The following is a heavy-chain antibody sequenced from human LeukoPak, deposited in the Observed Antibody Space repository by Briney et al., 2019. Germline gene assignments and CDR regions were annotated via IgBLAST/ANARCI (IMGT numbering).Heavy chain of an antibody. CDR1: GDSISSSNSY. J-gene: IGHJ3*02. CDR2: IYYSGNT. D-gene: IGHD3-22*01. Sequence: SETLSLTCTVSGDSISSSNSYWGWIRQPPGKGLEWIGSIYYSGNTYYNASLKSRVTISVDTSKNQFSLKLTSVTAADTAVYFCARGPYSYDSSGAFDIWGQGTMVTVSS. V-gene: IGHV4-39*01. CDR3: ARGPYSYDSSGAFDI.